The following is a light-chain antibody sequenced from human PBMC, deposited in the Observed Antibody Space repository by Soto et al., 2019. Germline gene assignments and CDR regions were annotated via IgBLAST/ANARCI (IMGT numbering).Light chain of an antibody. V-gene: IGKV3-20*01. CDR1: QTLRRTY. Sequence: EIVLMQSPGTLSLSPGERATLSCRASQTLRRTYIAWYQQKPGQAPRVLIYGASKRATGIPDRFSGSGSWTDFRLTISRLEPEAFAVYYCHQDDNAPQSYGQETKVEIK. J-gene: IGKJ2*01. CDR2: GAS. CDR3: HQDDNAPQS.